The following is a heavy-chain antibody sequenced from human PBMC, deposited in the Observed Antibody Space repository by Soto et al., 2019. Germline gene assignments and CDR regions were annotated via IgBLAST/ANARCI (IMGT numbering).Heavy chain of an antibody. CDR2: VNPSGGST. CDR3: AREEHCSGGPCDSEYFHR. V-gene: IGHV1-46*01. D-gene: IGHD2-15*01. CDR1: GYLFTAYS. J-gene: IGHJ1*01. Sequence: TSVKVSCKASGYLFTAYSMHWVRLAPGQGLEWMGVVNPSGGSTKYAQNFQGRVTMTRDTSTTTIYMELSSLRSDDTAIYYCAREEHCSGGPCDSEYFHRWGQGTLVTVSS.